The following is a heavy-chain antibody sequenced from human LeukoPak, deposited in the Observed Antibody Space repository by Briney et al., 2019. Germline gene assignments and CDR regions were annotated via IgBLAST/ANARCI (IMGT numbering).Heavy chain of an antibody. CDR2: IYTSGST. Sequence: SQTLSLTCTVSGGSISSGNYYWSWIRHPAGKELDWIGRIYTSGSTNYNPSLKGRVTISGDTSKNQFSLKLSSVTAADTAFYYCARVGNSGTYQFDYWGQGTLVTVSS. D-gene: IGHD1-26*01. CDR3: ARVGNSGTYQFDY. J-gene: IGHJ4*02. V-gene: IGHV4-61*02. CDR1: GGSISSGNYY.